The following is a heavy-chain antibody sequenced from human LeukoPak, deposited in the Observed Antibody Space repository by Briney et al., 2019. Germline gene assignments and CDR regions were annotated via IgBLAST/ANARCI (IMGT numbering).Heavy chain of an antibody. Sequence: GGSLRLSCAASGFTFSSYGMHWVRQAPGKGLEWVAFIRYDGSNKYYADSVKGRFTISRDNSKNTLYLQMNSLRAEDTAVYYCAKGECGGDCYYYYMDVWGKGTTVTISS. D-gene: IGHD2-21*01. CDR2: IRYDGSNK. V-gene: IGHV3-30*02. CDR3: AKGECGGDCYYYYMDV. CDR1: GFTFSSYG. J-gene: IGHJ6*03.